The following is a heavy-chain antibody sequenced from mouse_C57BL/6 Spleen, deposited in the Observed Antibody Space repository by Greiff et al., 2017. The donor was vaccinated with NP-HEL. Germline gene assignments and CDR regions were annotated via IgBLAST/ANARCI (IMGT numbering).Heavy chain of an antibody. D-gene: IGHD1-1*01. Sequence: QVQLQQSGPELVKPGASVKISCKASGYAFSSSWMNWVKQRPGKGLEWIGRIYPGDGDTNYNGKFKGKATLTADKSSSTAYMQLSSLTSEDSAVYFCAFYYYGSSPHAMDYWGQGTSVTVSS. V-gene: IGHV1-82*01. CDR3: AFYYYGSSPHAMDY. CDR1: GYAFSSSW. J-gene: IGHJ4*01. CDR2: IYPGDGDT.